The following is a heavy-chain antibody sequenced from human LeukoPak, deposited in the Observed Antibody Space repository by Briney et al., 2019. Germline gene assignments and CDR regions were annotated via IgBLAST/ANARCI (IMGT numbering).Heavy chain of an antibody. CDR1: GGSFSDSY. CDR3: ARPYYYDSRIDP. CDR2: MYYSGST. J-gene: IGHJ5*02. D-gene: IGHD3-22*01. Sequence: KPSETLSLTCAVFGGSFSDSYWSWIRQPPGKGLEWIAYMYYSGSTYYNPSLKSRVTMSADTSKNQLSLKLSSVTAADTAVYYCARPYYYDSRIDPWGQGILVTVSS. V-gene: IGHV4-30-4*08.